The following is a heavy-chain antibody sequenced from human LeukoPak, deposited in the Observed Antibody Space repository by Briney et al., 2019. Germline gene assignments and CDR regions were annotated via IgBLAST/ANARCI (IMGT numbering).Heavy chain of an antibody. CDR3: ARGTSESSIVGATTWFDP. V-gene: IGHV3-64*01. CDR2: ISSNGGST. Sequence: HPGGSLRLSCAASGFTFSSYAMHWVRQAPGKGLEYVSAISSNGGSTYYANSVKGRFTISRDNSKNTLYLQMGSLRAEDMAVYYCARGTSESSIVGATTWFDPWGQGTLVTVSS. J-gene: IGHJ5*02. D-gene: IGHD1-26*01. CDR1: GFTFSSYA.